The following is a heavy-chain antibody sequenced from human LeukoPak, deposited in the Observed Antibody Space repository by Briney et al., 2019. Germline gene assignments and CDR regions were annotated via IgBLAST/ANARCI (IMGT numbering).Heavy chain of an antibody. CDR3: AKDYYDILTGQYDY. Sequence: GESLRLSCAASGFTFSSYAMSWVRQAPGKGLEWVSAISGSGGSTYYADSVKGRFTISRDNSKNTLYLQMNSLRAEDTAVYYCAKDYYDILTGQYDYWGQGTLVTVSS. CDR1: GFTFSSYA. J-gene: IGHJ4*02. D-gene: IGHD3-9*01. V-gene: IGHV3-23*01. CDR2: ISGSGGST.